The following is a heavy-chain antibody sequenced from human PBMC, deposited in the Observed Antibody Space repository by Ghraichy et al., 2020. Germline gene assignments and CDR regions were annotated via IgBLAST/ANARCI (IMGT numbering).Heavy chain of an antibody. CDR2: ISVSGGHT. D-gene: IGHD3-16*01. J-gene: IGHJ3*02. CDR3: VKGHGDQGGVYDAFDI. V-gene: IGHV3-23*01. Sequence: GGSLRLSCVASGFTFSKFAMTWVRRAPGKGLEWVSGISVSGGHTYYTDSVKGRFTISRDNSESTVYLHMNNVTPDDTAVYSCVKGHGDQGGVYDAFDIWGQGTLVTVSS. CDR1: GFTFSKFA.